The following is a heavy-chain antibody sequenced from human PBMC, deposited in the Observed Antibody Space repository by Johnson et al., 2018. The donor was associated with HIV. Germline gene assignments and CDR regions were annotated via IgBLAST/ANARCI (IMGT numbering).Heavy chain of an antibody. CDR3: ARGDYYDTKVVWDAFDI. Sequence: VQLVESGGGVVRPGGSLRLSCTASRITFDDYDMSWVRQAPGKGLEWVSGINWNGGTTGYADSVKGRFTISRDNAKNSMYLQMNSLRAEDTAVYYCARGDYYDTKVVWDAFDIWGQGTMVTVSS. V-gene: IGHV3-20*04. CDR2: INWNGGTT. CDR1: RITFDDYD. D-gene: IGHD3-22*01. J-gene: IGHJ3*02.